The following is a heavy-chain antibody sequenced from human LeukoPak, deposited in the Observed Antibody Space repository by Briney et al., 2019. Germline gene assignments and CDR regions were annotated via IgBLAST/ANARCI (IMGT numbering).Heavy chain of an antibody. CDR2: ISSNGGST. CDR1: GFTFSSSS. Sequence: GGSLRLSCAASGFTFSSSSLSWVRQAPGKGLEYVSAISSNGGSTYYADSVKGRFTISRDNSKNTLYLQMSSLRAEDTAVYYCVNGREMDVWGQGTTVTVPS. J-gene: IGHJ6*02. D-gene: IGHD2-15*01. CDR3: VNGREMDV. V-gene: IGHV3-64D*09.